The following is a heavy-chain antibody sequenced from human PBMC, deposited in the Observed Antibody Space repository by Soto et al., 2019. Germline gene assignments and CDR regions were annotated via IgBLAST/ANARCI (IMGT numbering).Heavy chain of an antibody. V-gene: IGHV4-39*01. CDR2: IYYSGST. Sequence: SETLSLTCTVSGGSISSSSYYWGWIRQPPGKGLEWIGSIYYSGSTYYNPSLKSRVTISVDTSMNEFSLRLSSVTAADTAVYYCARLNGYCVSTSCHDYYGMDVWGQGTTVTVSS. CDR3: ARLNGYCVSTSCHDYYGMDV. CDR1: GGSISSSSYY. D-gene: IGHD2-2*03. J-gene: IGHJ6*02.